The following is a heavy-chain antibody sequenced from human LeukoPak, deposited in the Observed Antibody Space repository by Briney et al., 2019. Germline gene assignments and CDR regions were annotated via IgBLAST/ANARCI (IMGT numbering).Heavy chain of an antibody. D-gene: IGHD3-22*01. CDR2: ISSSSGYI. J-gene: IGHJ4*02. CDR3: ASLDYYYDSSGYYLDF. V-gene: IGHV3-21*01. CDR1: GFSFGDYS. Sequence: GGSLRFSCAASGFSFGDYSMSWVRQAPGKGLERVSSISSSSGYIYYADSVKGRFTISRDNAKNSLYLQMNSLRAEDTALYYCASLDYYYDSSGYYLDFWGQGTLVTVSS.